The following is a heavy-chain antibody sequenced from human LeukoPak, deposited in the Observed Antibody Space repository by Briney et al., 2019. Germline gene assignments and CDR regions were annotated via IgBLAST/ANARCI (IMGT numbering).Heavy chain of an antibody. V-gene: IGHV4-38-2*02. Sequence: SETLSLTXAVSGYSISSGYYWGWIRQPPGKGLEWIGSIYHSGSAYYNPSLKSRVTISLGTSKNQFSLKLSSVTAADTAVYYCAREEMGGIDYWGQGTLVTVSS. D-gene: IGHD5-24*01. CDR2: IYHSGSA. CDR1: GYSISSGYY. J-gene: IGHJ4*02. CDR3: AREEMGGIDY.